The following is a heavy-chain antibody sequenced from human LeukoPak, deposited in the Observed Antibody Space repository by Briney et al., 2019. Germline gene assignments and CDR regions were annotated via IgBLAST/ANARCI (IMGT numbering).Heavy chain of an antibody. Sequence: GGSLRLSCAASGFTFSSHGMSWVRQAPGKGLEWVSAISGSGGSTYYADSVKGRFTISRDNSKNTLYLQMNSLRAEDTAVYYCAKGTVTTPLYYYYMDVWGKGTTVTVSS. CDR2: ISGSGGST. CDR3: AKGTVTTPLYYYYMDV. CDR1: GFTFSSHG. J-gene: IGHJ6*03. D-gene: IGHD4-17*01. V-gene: IGHV3-23*01.